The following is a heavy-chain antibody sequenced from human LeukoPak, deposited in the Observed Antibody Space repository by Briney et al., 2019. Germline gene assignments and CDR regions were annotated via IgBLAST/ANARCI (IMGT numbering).Heavy chain of an antibody. CDR1: GGTFSSYA. J-gene: IGHJ6*02. D-gene: IGHD3-9*01. CDR2: IIPIFGTA. CDR3: ARGGDYDILTGYEISPTYYYGMDV. V-gene: IGHV1-69*13. Sequence: ASVTVSCKASGGTFSSYAISWVRQAPGQGLEWMGGIIPIFGTANYAQKFQGRVTITADESTSTAYMELSSLRSEDTAVYYCARGGDYDILTGYEISPTYYYGMDVWGQGTTVTVSS.